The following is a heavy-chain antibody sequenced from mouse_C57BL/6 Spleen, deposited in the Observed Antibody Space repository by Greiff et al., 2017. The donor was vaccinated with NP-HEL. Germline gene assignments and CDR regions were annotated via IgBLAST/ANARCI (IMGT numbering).Heavy chain of an antibody. CDR1: GYTFTDYE. V-gene: IGHV1-15*01. J-gene: IGHJ2*01. Sequence: QVQLQQSGAELVRPGASVTLSCKASGYTFTDYEMHWVKQTPVHGLEWIGAIDPETGGTAYNQKFKGKAILTADKSSSTAYMELRSLTSEDSAVYYCTRWGYGSSLFDYWGQGTTLTVSS. D-gene: IGHD1-1*01. CDR3: TRWGYGSSLFDY. CDR2: IDPETGGT.